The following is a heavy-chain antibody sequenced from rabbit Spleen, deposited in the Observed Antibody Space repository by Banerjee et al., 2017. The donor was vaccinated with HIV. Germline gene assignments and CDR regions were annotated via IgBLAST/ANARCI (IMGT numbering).Heavy chain of an antibody. Sequence: QSLEESGGDLVKPGASLTLTCTASGFSFSSGYYMCWVRQAPGKGLEWIACIWTGSGTTYYASWAKGRFTISKTSSTTVTLQMTSLTAADTATYFCARGVHGDGDGLYLWGPGTLVTVS. D-gene: IGHD2-1*01. CDR1: GFSFSSGYY. V-gene: IGHV1S40*01. J-gene: IGHJ4*01. CDR3: ARGVHGDGDGLYL. CDR2: IWTGSGTT.